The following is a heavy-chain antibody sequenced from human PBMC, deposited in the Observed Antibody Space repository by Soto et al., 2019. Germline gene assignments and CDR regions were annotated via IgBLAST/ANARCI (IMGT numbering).Heavy chain of an antibody. V-gene: IGHV1-18*01. J-gene: IGHJ4*02. CDR1: GYTFTSYG. D-gene: IGHD2-15*01. CDR2: ISAYNGNT. CDR3: ARDGYCSGGSCYSPPPYFDY. Sequence: ASVKVSCKASGYTFTSYGISWVRQAPGQGLEWMGWISAYNGNTNYAQKLQGRVTMTTDTSTSTAYMELRSLRSDDTAVYYCARDGYCSGGSCYSPPPYFDYWGQGTLVTVSS.